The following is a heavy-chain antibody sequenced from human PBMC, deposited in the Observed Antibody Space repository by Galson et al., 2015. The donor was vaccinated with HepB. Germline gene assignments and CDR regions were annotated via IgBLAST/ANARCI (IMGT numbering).Heavy chain of an antibody. CDR3: AKDPFSRYSSGRAYYFDY. Sequence: SLRLSCAASGFTFSSYVMSWVRKAPGKGLEWAPPIIGSVGAQNSPASWKARFTISRNNSKNTLYLQINSLRAEDTAVYYCAKDPFSRYSSGRAYYFDYWGQGTLVTVSS. CDR2: IIGSVGAQ. J-gene: IGHJ4*02. V-gene: IGHV3-23*01. D-gene: IGHD6-19*01. CDR1: GFTFSSYV.